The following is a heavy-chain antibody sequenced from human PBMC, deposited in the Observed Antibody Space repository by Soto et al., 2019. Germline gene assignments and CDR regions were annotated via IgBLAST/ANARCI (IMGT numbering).Heavy chain of an antibody. D-gene: IGHD6-13*01. CDR2: IYSTGNT. J-gene: IGHJ6*02. Sequence: PSETLALACTVPGDSIGSSAFWGWIRQPPGKGLEWIGSIYSTGNTYYNPSLNSQVTISVDTSKNQFSLNVISVTAADTAVYYCRRSSRYSTDVWGQGTTVT. CDR3: RRSSRYSTDV. CDR1: GDSIGSSAF. V-gene: IGHV4-39*01.